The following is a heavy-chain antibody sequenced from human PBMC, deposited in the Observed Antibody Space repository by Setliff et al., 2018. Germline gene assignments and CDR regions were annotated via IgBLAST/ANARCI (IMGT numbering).Heavy chain of an antibody. Sequence: GGSLRLSCAGSGFTFNTYWMTWVRQAPGKGLEWVASITHDGSKTYILDSVKGRFTISRDNAKNSLYLQMNSLRAEDTAVYYCARDHCSSTSCYDFSSYGMDVWGQGTTVTVSS. CDR2: ITHDGSKT. J-gene: IGHJ6*02. CDR3: ARDHCSSTSCYDFSSYGMDV. V-gene: IGHV3-7*01. CDR1: GFTFNTYW. D-gene: IGHD2-2*01.